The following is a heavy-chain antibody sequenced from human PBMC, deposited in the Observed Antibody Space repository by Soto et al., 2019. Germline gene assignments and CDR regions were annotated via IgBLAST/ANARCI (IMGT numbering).Heavy chain of an antibody. D-gene: IGHD1-26*01. CDR1: GGAFTDYI. CDR3: AGGRDQPPVGLYFES. J-gene: IGHJ4*02. CDR2: IIPMFGTP. Sequence: ASVKVSCKASGGAFTDYIFDWVRQAPGQGLEWMGGIIPMFGTPKYAQKFQHRVTISADVSTGTAYMELTRLRFDDTAVYYCAGGRDQPPVGLYFESWGEGTRVTVS. V-gene: IGHV1-69*13.